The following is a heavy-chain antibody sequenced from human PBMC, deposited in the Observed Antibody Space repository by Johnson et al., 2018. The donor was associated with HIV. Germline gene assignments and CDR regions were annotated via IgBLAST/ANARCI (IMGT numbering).Heavy chain of an antibody. D-gene: IGHD4-23*01. CDR3: ARDKDYGGNHDAFDI. J-gene: IGHJ3*02. CDR2: ISYDGSNK. Sequence: QVQLVESGGGVVQPGRSLRLSCAASGFTFSSYAMHWVRQAPGKGLEWVAVISYDGSNKYYGDSVKGRFTISRDNSKNTLYLQMESLRADDTALYYCARDKDYGGNHDAFDIWGQGTLVTVSS. CDR1: GFTFSSYA. V-gene: IGHV3-30*14.